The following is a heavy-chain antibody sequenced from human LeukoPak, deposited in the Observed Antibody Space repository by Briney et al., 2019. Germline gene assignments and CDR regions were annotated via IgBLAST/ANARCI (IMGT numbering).Heavy chain of an antibody. D-gene: IGHD1-26*01. J-gene: IGHJ4*02. CDR2: IWHDGINK. CDR1: GFTFRSYG. V-gene: IGHV3-33*01. CDR3: ARDPPSISGSYFDY. Sequence: GGSLRLSCVASGFTFRSYGMHWVRQAPGKGLEWVAVIWHDGINKEYADSVKGRFTVSRDYSKTTLYLEMSSLRAEDTAVYYCARDPPSISGSYFDYWGQGSLVTVTS.